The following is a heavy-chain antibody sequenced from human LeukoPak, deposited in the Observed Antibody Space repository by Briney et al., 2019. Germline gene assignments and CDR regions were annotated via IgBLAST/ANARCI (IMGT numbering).Heavy chain of an antibody. Sequence: PGGSLRLSCAAAGFTFSSYAMTWVRQAPGKGLDWVSLVSGSGGATYYANSVKGRFTLSRDNSKHTLYLQINSLRPEDTAVYFCANRGVVIRVILVGFHKEAYYFDSWGQGALVTVSS. CDR1: GFTFSSYA. CDR2: VSGSGGAT. CDR3: ANRGVVIRVILVGFHKEAYYFDS. V-gene: IGHV3-23*01. D-gene: IGHD3-22*01. J-gene: IGHJ4*02.